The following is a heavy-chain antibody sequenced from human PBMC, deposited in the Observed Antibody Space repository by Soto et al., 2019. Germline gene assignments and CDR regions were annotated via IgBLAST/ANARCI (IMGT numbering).Heavy chain of an antibody. Sequence: QVHQVQSGAEVKKPGASVKVSCKGSGYAFTTYGITWVRQAPGQGLEWMGWLSAHNGNTNYAQKLQGRVTVTRDPSTSTPSTGLRSLSSDDTAVYYCARGRYGDYWGQGALVTVSS. J-gene: IGHJ4*02. V-gene: IGHV1-18*01. D-gene: IGHD1-1*01. CDR1: GYAFTTYG. CDR2: LSAHNGNT. CDR3: ARGRYGDY.